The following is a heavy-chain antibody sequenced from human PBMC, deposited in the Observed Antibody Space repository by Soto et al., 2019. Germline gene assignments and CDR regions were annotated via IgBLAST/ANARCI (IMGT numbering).Heavy chain of an antibody. CDR3: AKDLPSITMVRGVISHYYGMDV. V-gene: IGHV3-23*01. D-gene: IGHD3-10*01. CDR2: ISGSGGST. J-gene: IGHJ6*02. CDR1: GFTFSSYA. Sequence: GGSLRLSCAASGFTFSSYAMSWVRKAPGKGLEWVSAISGSGGSTYYADSVKGRFTISRDNSKNTLYLQMNSLRAEDTAVYYCAKDLPSITMVRGVISHYYGMDVWGQGTTVTVSS.